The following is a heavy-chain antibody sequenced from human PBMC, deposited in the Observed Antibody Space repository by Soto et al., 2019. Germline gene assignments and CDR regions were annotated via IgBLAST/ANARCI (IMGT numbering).Heavy chain of an antibody. V-gene: IGHV3-21*01. Sequence: PGGSLRLSCAASGFTFSSYSMNWVRQAPGKGLEWVSSISSSSSYIYYADSVKGRFTISRDNAKNSLYLQMNSLRAEDTAVYYCARGAGILGGAFDIWGQGTMVTVSS. CDR3: ARGAGILGGAFDI. J-gene: IGHJ3*02. CDR1: GFTFSSYS. D-gene: IGHD1-26*01. CDR2: ISSSSSYI.